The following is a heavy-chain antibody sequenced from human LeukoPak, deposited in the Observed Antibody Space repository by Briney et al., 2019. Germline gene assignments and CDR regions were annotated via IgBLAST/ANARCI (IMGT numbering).Heavy chain of an antibody. CDR2: ISSSSSYI. J-gene: IGHJ4*02. Sequence: PGGSLRLSCAASGFTFSSYSMNWVRQAPGKGLEWVSSISSSSSYIYYADSVKGRFTISRDNAKNSLYLQMNSLRAEDTAVYYCAKGVSRGVDPTGLEYWGQGTLVTVSS. CDR1: GFTFSSYS. D-gene: IGHD1-1*01. V-gene: IGHV3-21*06. CDR3: AKGVSRGVDPTGLEY.